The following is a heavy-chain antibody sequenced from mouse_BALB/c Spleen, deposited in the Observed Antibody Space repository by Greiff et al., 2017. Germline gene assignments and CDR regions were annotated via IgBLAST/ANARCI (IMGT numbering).Heavy chain of an antibody. CDR1: GFTFSSYA. Sequence: EVKLVESGGGLVKPGGSLKLSCAASGFTFSSYAMSWVRQTPEKRLEWVATISSGGSYTYYPDSVKGRFTISRDNAKNTLYLQMSSLRSEDTAMYYCARRDYGSSYEDYWGQGTTLTVSS. CDR3: ARRDYGSSYEDY. CDR2: ISSGGSYT. J-gene: IGHJ2*01. D-gene: IGHD1-1*01. V-gene: IGHV5-9-3*01.